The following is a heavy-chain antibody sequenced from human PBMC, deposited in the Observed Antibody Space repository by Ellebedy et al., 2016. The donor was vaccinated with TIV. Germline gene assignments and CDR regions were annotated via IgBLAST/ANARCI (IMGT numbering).Heavy chain of an antibody. D-gene: IGHD1-26*01. CDR3: AREVAVGATFGMDV. Sequence: GESLKISCAASGFTFSSYDMHWVRQAPGKGLEWVAVISYDGSNKYYADSVKGRFTIYRDNSKNTLYLQMNSLRAEDTAGYYCAREVAVGATFGMDVWGQGTTVTVSS. CDR1: GFTFSSYD. CDR2: ISYDGSNK. V-gene: IGHV3-30*03. J-gene: IGHJ6*02.